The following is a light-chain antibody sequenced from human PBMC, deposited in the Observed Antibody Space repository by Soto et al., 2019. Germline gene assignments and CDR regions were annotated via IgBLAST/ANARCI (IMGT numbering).Light chain of an antibody. Sequence: DIQMTQSPSSLSASVGDRVTITCRASQSISSYLNWYQQKPGKAPNLLIYGASTRATGIPARFSGSGSGTEFTLTISSLQSEDFAVYYCQQYNNWWTFGQGTKVDIK. CDR1: QSISSY. CDR3: QQYNNWWT. CDR2: GAS. J-gene: IGKJ1*01. V-gene: IGKV1-39*01.